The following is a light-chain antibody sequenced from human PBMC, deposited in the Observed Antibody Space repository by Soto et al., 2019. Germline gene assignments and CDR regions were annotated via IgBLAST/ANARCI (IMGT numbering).Light chain of an antibody. Sequence: AIRMTQSPSSLSASTGDRVTITCRASQGISSYLAWYQQKPGKAPKLLIYAASTLQSGVPSRFSGSGSGTEFTLTISSLQPNDSATYYCQQYTTYWTFGQGTKVDIK. J-gene: IGKJ1*01. V-gene: IGKV1-8*01. CDR1: QGISSY. CDR3: QQYTTYWT. CDR2: AAS.